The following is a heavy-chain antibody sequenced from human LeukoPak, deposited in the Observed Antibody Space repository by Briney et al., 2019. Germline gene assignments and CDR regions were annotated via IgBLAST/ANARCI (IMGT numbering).Heavy chain of an antibody. V-gene: IGHV3-30*02. CDR3: AKGRAGMVRGVCDY. CDR1: GFTFSSYG. CDR2: IRNDGGIR. D-gene: IGHD3-10*01. Sequence: GGSLRLSCAPSGFTFSSYGMHWVRQAPGKGLEWVAFIRNDGGIRYYADSLKGRFTISRDNSKNTLYLQMSSLRVDDTAVYYCAKGRAGMVRGVCDYWGQGTLVTVSS. J-gene: IGHJ4*02.